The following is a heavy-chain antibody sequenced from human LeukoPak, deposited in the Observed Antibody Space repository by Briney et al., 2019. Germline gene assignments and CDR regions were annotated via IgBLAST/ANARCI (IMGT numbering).Heavy chain of an antibody. CDR3: ARWRTSNWSEFDY. J-gene: IGHJ4*02. CDR1: GFTFSSHW. CDR2: IKQDGSEI. V-gene: IGHV3-7*05. D-gene: IGHD6-13*01. Sequence: GGSLRLSCAASGFTFSSHWVAWLCQAPEKGLEWVANIKQDGSEIYYVDSVKGRFTISRDNAKNSLYLQMNSLRAEDTAVYFCARWRTSNWSEFDYWGQGTLVTVSS.